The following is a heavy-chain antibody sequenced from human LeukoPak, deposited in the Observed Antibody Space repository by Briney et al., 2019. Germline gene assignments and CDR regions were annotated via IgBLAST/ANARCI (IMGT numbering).Heavy chain of an antibody. Sequence: PGRSLRLSCAASGFTFSSYAMHWVRQAPGKGLEWVAVISYDGSNKYYADSVKGRFTISRDNSKNTLYLQMNSLRAEDTTVYYCARGTYYYDSSGWPYYMDVWGKGTTVTVSS. V-gene: IGHV3-30*04. CDR2: ISYDGSNK. J-gene: IGHJ6*03. CDR1: GFTFSSYA. CDR3: ARGTYYYDSSGWPYYMDV. D-gene: IGHD3-22*01.